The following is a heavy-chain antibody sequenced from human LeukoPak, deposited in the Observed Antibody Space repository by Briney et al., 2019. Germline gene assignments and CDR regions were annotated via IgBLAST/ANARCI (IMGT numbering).Heavy chain of an antibody. J-gene: IGHJ4*02. CDR3: VSSYGGYVLDY. Sequence: PSETLSLTCTVSGGSISSYSWNWIRQSPGKGLEWIGRVYHSGSINYNPSLKSRVTISVDTSKNQFSLNLSSVTAADTAVYYCVSSYGGYVLDYWGQGTPVIVSS. V-gene: IGHV4-59*01. CDR2: VYHSGSI. CDR1: GGSISSYS. D-gene: IGHD5-12*01.